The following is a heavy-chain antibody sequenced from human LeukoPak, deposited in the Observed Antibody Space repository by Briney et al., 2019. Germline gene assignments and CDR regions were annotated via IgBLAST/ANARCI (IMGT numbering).Heavy chain of an antibody. J-gene: IGHJ4*02. Sequence: GGSLRLSCAASGFTFLSYGMHWVRQAPGKGLEWVAFIRYDGSNKYYADSVKCRFTISRDNSKNTLYLQMNSLRAEDTAVYYCAREPTYSSSWYTTCDYWGQGTLVTVSS. CDR3: AREPTYSSSWYTTCDY. CDR2: IRYDGSNK. D-gene: IGHD6-13*01. CDR1: GFTFLSYG. V-gene: IGHV3-30*02.